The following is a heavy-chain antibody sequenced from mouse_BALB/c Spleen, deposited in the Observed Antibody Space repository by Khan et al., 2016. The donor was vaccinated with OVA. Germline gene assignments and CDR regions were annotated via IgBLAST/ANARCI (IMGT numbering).Heavy chain of an antibody. CDR2: ISSGGST. J-gene: IGHJ3*01. Sequence: EVELVESGGGLVKPGGSLKLSCAASGFTFSNYAMSWVRQTPEKRLEWVASISSGGSTYYPDSVKGRFTISRDNDRNILLRQRSSLRSEDTAMYYCARDYWFTYWGQGTLVTVSA. CDR3: ARDYWFTY. CDR1: GFTFSNYA. V-gene: IGHV5-6-5*01.